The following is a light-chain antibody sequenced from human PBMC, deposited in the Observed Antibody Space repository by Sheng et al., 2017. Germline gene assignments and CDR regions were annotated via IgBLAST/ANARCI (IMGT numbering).Light chain of an antibody. V-gene: IGKV1-33*01. Sequence: DIQMTQYPSSLSASVGDRVTITCQASQDISNYLNWYQQKPGKAPKLLIYDASNLETGVPSRFSGSGSGTDFTFTISSLQPEDIATYYCQQYDNLPFTFGPGTEMDIK. CDR1: QDISNY. J-gene: IGKJ3*01. CDR3: QQYDNLPFT. CDR2: DAS.